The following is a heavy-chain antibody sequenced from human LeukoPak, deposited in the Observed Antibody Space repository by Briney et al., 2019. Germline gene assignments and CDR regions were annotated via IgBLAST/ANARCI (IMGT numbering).Heavy chain of an antibody. CDR1: GYTFTGYY. V-gene: IGHV1-2*02. CDR2: INPNSGGT. D-gene: IGHD3-22*01. Sequence: ASVKVSCKASGYTFTGYYMHWVRQAPGQGLEWMGWINPNSGGTNYAQKFQGRVTMTRDTSISTAYMELSRLRSDDTAVYYCARDPDDSSGYWLYYYYYGMDVWGQGTTVTVSS. J-gene: IGHJ6*02. CDR3: ARDPDDSSGYWLYYYYYGMDV.